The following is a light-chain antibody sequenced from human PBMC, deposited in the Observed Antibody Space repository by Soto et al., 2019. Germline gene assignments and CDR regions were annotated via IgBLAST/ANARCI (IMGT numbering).Light chain of an antibody. CDR2: LVI. V-gene: IGLV2-14*03. Sequence: QSVPTQPASVSGSPGQSITISCTGSSSDIGRYDYISWYQQLPGKAPKLIIYLVINRPSGISDRFSGSKSGNSASLSISGLQPEDEASYFCGSYTSATTWVFGGGTKLTVL. J-gene: IGLJ3*02. CDR1: SSDIGRYDY. CDR3: GSYTSATTWV.